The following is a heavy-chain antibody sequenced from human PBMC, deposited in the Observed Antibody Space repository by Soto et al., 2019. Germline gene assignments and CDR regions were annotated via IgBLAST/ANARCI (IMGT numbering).Heavy chain of an antibody. V-gene: IGHV1-8*01. D-gene: IGHD3-3*01. CDR3: ARQYYDFWSGYNYGMDV. J-gene: IGHJ6*02. CDR1: GYTFTGYD. Sequence: QVQLVQSGAEVKKPGASVKVSCKASGYTFTGYDINWVRQATGQGLEWMGWMNPNNGNTGYAQKFQGRVTMTRNISISTAYMELSSLRSEDTAVYYCARQYYDFWSGYNYGMDVWGQGTTVTVSS. CDR2: MNPNNGNT.